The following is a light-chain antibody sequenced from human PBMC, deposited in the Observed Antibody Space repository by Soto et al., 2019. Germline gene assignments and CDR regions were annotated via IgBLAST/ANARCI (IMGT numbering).Light chain of an antibody. Sequence: QSALTQPASVSGSPGQSIAISCAGTSGDIGTYNHVSWYQQHPGKAPQLIIYEDINRPSGLSSRFSGSKSGNTASLTISGLQAEDEADYFCCSYTTSSTLVCGSGTKVKVL. J-gene: IGLJ1*01. CDR2: EDI. CDR1: SGDIGTYNH. V-gene: IGLV2-14*01. CDR3: CSYTTSSTLV.